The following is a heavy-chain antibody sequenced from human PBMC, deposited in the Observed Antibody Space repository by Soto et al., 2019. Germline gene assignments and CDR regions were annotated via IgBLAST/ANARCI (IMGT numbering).Heavy chain of an antibody. CDR3: ARDGDCTGGTCYLVYGLDV. D-gene: IGHD2-15*01. Sequence: QVQLQESGPGLVKPSQTLSLTCTVSGGSINTGGYYWSWIRQHPGKGLEWIGNIYYSGDTNYNPSLKSRVTISIDTSENQFSLKMSSVTAADTAVYYCARDGDCTGGTCYLVYGLDVWGLGTTVTVSS. J-gene: IGHJ6*02. V-gene: IGHV4-31*03. CDR2: IYYSGDT. CDR1: GGSINTGGYY.